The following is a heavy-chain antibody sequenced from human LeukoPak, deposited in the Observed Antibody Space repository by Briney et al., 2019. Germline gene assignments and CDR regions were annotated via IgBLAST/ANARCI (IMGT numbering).Heavy chain of an antibody. CDR1: GGTFSSYT. CDR2: IIPILGIA. J-gene: IGHJ4*02. D-gene: IGHD2-15*01. V-gene: IGHV1-69*02. Sequence: SVKVSCKASGGTFSSYTISWVRQAPGQGLEWMGRIIPILGIANYAQKFQGRVTITADKSTSTAYMELSSLGSEDTAVYYCASPPGYCSGGSCYHGFDYWGQGTLVTVSS. CDR3: ASPPGYCSGGSCYHGFDY.